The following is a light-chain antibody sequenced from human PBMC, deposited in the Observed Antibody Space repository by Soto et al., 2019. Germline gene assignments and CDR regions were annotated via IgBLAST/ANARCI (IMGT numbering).Light chain of an antibody. V-gene: IGKV3-11*01. Sequence: EIVLTQSPATPSLSPGERATLSCRASQTINIYLAWYQQKPGQAPRLLIYDASNRATGIPARFSGSGSGTDFTLTISNLEPEDFAVYYCQQRSNWPHTFGGGTKV. CDR1: QTINIY. CDR3: QQRSNWPHT. CDR2: DAS. J-gene: IGKJ4*01.